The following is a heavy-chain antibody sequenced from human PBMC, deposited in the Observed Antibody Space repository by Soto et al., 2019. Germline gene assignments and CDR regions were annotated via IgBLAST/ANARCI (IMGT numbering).Heavy chain of an antibody. V-gene: IGHV1-69*13. CDR1: GGTFSSYA. Sequence: ASVKVSCKASGGTFSSYAISWVRQAPGQGLEWMGGIIPIFGTANYAQKFQGRVTITADESTSTAYMGLSSLRSEDTAVYYCARVPGFWSGYRTSYYYYYYGMDVWGQGTTVTVSS. CDR2: IIPIFGTA. J-gene: IGHJ6*02. D-gene: IGHD3-3*01. CDR3: ARVPGFWSGYRTSYYYYYYGMDV.